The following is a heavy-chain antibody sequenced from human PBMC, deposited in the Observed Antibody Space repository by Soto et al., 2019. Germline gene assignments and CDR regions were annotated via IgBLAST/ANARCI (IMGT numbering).Heavy chain of an antibody. Sequence: GALRLSCAASGFTFSFYVMTWVRQAPGKGLEWVSGISGTGGSTSYADSVKGRFTISRDNSKNTLYLQMNSLRAEDTAVYYCAKDSYNWNPVEDFDYWGQGTQVTVSS. V-gene: IGHV3-23*01. CDR3: AKDSYNWNPVEDFDY. D-gene: IGHD1-20*01. CDR2: ISGTGGST. J-gene: IGHJ4*02. CDR1: GFTFSFYV.